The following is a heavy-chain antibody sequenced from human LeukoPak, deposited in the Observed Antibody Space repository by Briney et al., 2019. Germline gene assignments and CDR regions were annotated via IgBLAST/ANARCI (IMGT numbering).Heavy chain of an antibody. V-gene: IGHV4-34*01. CDR2: INHSGST. D-gene: IGHD5-24*01. J-gene: IGHJ4*02. Sequence: PSETLSLTCAVYGGSFSGYYWSWIRQPPGKGLEWIGEINHSGSTNYNPSLKSRVTISVDTSKNQFSLKLSSVTAADTAVYYCARGFDSPLGRYNRYYFDYWGQGTLVTVSS. CDR3: ARGFDSPLGRYNRYYFDY. CDR1: GGSFSGYY.